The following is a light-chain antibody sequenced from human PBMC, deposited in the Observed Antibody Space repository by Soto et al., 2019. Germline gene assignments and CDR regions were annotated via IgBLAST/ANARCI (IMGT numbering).Light chain of an antibody. J-gene: IGLJ3*02. Sequence: QSALTQPASVSGSPGQSITISCTGTSGDVGGYNYVSWYQQHPGKAPQLMIFDVTNRPSGVSNRFSGSKSGNTASLSSSGLDADEEDNYCWSSYTSISTEVFGGGTKLTVL. V-gene: IGLV2-14*03. CDR2: DVT. CDR1: SGDVGGYNY. CDR3: SSYTSISTEV.